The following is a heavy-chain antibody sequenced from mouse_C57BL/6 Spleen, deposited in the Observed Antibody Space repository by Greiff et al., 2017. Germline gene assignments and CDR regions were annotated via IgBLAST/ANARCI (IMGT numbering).Heavy chain of an antibody. J-gene: IGHJ4*01. D-gene: IGHD2-4*01. CDR3: ARGGIYYDYDEDAMDY. Sequence: EVMLVESGGGLVKPGGSLKLSCAASGFTFSSYAMSWVRQTPEKRLEWVATISDGGSYTYYPDNVKGRFTISRDNAKNNLYLQMSHLKSEDTAMYYCARGGIYYDYDEDAMDYWGQGTSVTVSS. CDR1: GFTFSSYA. CDR2: ISDGGSYT. V-gene: IGHV5-4*03.